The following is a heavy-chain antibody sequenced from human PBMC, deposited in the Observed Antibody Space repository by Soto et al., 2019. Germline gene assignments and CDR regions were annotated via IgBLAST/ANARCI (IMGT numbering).Heavy chain of an antibody. V-gene: IGHV4-38-2*01. CDR3: ARGLYDGNFYY. J-gene: IGHJ4*02. CDR1: DSSINSNYY. D-gene: IGHD5-12*01. CDR2: IHHSGTP. Sequence: ASETLSLTCGVSDSSINSNYYWLWIRQPPGKGLEWIWSIHHSGTPYYTPPLKSRVTISMDTSKNHFSLRLTAVTAADTAKYYCARGLYDGNFYYWGQGTPVTVFS.